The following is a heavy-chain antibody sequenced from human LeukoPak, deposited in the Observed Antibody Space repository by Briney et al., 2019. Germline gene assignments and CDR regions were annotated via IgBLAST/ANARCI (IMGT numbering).Heavy chain of an antibody. CDR1: GGSITGSSYY. D-gene: IGHD3-22*01. CDR2: MYYSGST. CDR3: ARQYYDNTGYYYFDY. V-gene: IGHV4-39*01. Sequence: SETLSLTCTVSGGSITGSSYYWGWIRQPPGKGLEWIGSMYYSGSTYYNPSLKSRLTISVDTPKNQFSLKLTSVTAADTAVYYCARQYYDNTGYYYFDYWGQGTLVTVSS. J-gene: IGHJ4*02.